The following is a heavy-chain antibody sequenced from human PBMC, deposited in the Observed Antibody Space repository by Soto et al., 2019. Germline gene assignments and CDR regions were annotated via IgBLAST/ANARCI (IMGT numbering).Heavy chain of an antibody. V-gene: IGHV4-31*03. Sequence: SETLSLTCTVSGGSISSGGYCWSWIRQHPGKGLEGIGYIYYSGSTYYNPSLKSRVTISVDTSKNQFSLKLSSVTAADTAVYFCARGGCPNGVCEKYLQHWGQGTLVTVSS. CDR3: ARGGCPNGVCEKYLQH. CDR2: IYYSGST. D-gene: IGHD2-8*01. CDR1: GGSISSGGYC. J-gene: IGHJ1*01.